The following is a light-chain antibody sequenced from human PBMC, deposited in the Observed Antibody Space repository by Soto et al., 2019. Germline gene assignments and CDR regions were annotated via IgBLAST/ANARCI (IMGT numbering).Light chain of an antibody. CDR1: SSNVGGYNY. CDR3: CPYAGSYTYV. CDR2: DVS. J-gene: IGLJ1*01. V-gene: IGLV2-11*01. Sequence: QSALTQPRSVSGSPGQSVTISCTGTSSNVGGYNYVSWYQQHPGKAPKLMIYDVSKRPSGVPDRFSGSKSGNTASLTISGLQAEDEADYYCCPYAGSYTYVFATGTKVTVL.